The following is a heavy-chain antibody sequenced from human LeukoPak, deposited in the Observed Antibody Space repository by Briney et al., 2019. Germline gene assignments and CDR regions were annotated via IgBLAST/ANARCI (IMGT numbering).Heavy chain of an antibody. CDR1: GLTLSSHW. Sequence: GGSLRLSCAASGLTLSSHWMHWVRHAPGKGLVWVSRITNDGSSTTYADSVKGRFTISRDNAKNMLYLQVNSLRAEDTAVYCATQQGGNPAYWGQGTLVTVSS. CDR2: ITNDGSST. J-gene: IGHJ4*02. V-gene: IGHV3-74*01. D-gene: IGHD1-14*01. CDR3: TQQGGNPAY.